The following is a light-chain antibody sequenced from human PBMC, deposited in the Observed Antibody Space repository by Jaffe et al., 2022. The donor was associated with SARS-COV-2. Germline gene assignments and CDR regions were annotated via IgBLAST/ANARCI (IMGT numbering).Light chain of an antibody. CDR1: QSISSSY. CDR3: QQYGSSPPT. V-gene: IGKV3-20*01. J-gene: IGKJ1*01. CDR2: GVS. Sequence: EIVLTQSPGPLSLSPGERATLSCRTSQSISSSYLAWYQQKPGQAPRLLIYGVSSRATGIPDRFSGSGSGTDFTLTISRLEPEDFAVYYCQQYGSSPPTFGQGTKVEIK.